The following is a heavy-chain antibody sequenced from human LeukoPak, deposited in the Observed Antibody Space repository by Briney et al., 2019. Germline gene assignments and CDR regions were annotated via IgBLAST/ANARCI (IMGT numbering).Heavy chain of an antibody. D-gene: IGHD1-1*01. V-gene: IGHV3-23*01. CDR2: ISGSGGST. CDR1: GFTFSKYA. CDR3: AKDLLERRPYYFDY. Sequence: GGSLRLSCAASGFTFSKYAMPWVRQAPGKGLEWVSGISGSGGSTYYADSVKGRFTISRDNSKNMLNLQMNPQSGGHAAVYYCAKDLLERRPYYFDYWGQGTLVTVSS. J-gene: IGHJ4*02.